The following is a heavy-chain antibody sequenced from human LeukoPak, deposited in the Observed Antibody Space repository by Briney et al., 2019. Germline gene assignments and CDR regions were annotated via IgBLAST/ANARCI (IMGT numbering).Heavy chain of an antibody. V-gene: IGHV3-30-3*01. J-gene: IGHJ4*02. CDR1: GFTFSSYA. Sequence: PGGSLRLSCAASGFTFSSYAMHWVRQAPAKGLEWVAVISYDGSNKYYADSVKGRFTISRDNSKNTLYLQMNSLRAEDTAVYYCAKDAKYYDFWSAYFDYWGQGTLVTVSS. CDR3: AKDAKYYDFWSAYFDY. D-gene: IGHD3-3*01. CDR2: ISYDGSNK.